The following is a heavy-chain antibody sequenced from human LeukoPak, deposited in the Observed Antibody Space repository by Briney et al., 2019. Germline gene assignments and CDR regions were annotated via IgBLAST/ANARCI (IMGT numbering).Heavy chain of an antibody. CDR2: ISYDGSNK. Sequence: GGSLRLSCAASGFTFSSYGMRWVRQAPGKGLEWEAVISYDGSNKYYADSVKGRFTISRDNSKNTLYLQMNSLRAEDTAVYYCAKAYYYDSSGYYYFDYWGQGTLVTVSS. V-gene: IGHV3-30*18. D-gene: IGHD3-22*01. CDR1: GFTFSSYG. CDR3: AKAYYYDSSGYYYFDY. J-gene: IGHJ4*02.